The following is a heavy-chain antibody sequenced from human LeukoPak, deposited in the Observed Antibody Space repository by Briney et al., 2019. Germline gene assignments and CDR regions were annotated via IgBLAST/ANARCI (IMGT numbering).Heavy chain of an antibody. CDR1: GFSFSRYE. Sequence: GSLRLSCAASGFSFSRYEMNWVRQAPGKGLEWIGSIYYSGSTYYNPSLKSRVTISVDTSKNQFSLKLSSVTAADTAVYYCASSRITMIVVVSSDAFDIWGQGTMVTVSS. CDR2: IYYSGST. CDR3: ASSRITMIVVVSSDAFDI. D-gene: IGHD3-22*01. V-gene: IGHV4-39*07. J-gene: IGHJ3*02.